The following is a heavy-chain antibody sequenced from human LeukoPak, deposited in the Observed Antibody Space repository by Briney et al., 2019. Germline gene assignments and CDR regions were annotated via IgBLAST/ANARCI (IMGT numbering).Heavy chain of an antibody. CDR3: ARVSRWLVLHFDH. J-gene: IGHJ4*02. Sequence: SETLSLTCAVYGGSFSGYYWSWIRQPPGKGLEWIGEINHSGSTNYNPSLKSRVTISVDTSKNQFSLKLSSVTAADTAVYYCARVSRWLVLHFDHWGQGTLVTVSS. D-gene: IGHD6-19*01. CDR1: GGSFSGYY. V-gene: IGHV4-34*01. CDR2: INHSGST.